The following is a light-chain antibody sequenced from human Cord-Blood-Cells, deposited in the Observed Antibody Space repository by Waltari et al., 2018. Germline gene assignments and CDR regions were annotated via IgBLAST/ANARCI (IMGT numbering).Light chain of an antibody. J-gene: IGLJ2*01. V-gene: IGLV3-1*01. CDR3: QAWDSSTVV. CDR2: QDR. Sequence: SYELTQPPSVSVSPGQTASITCSGDKLGDKYACWYQQKPGQSPGLVIHQDRKRPPGIPERFSGSNSGNTGTLNISGNQAMGGADYYCQAWDSSTVVFGGGTKLTVL. CDR1: KLGDKY.